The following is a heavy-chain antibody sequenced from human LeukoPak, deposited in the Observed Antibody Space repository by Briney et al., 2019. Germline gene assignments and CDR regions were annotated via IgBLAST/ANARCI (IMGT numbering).Heavy chain of an antibody. J-gene: IGHJ3*02. V-gene: IGHV3-48*03. Sequence: PGGSLRLSCAASGFTFRSYEMNWVRQAPGKGLEWVSYISSSGSTIYYADSVKGRFTISRDNAKNSLYLQMNSLRAEDTAVYYCARDRGCSSTSCYINAFDIWGQGTMVTVSS. CDR1: GFTFRSYE. CDR2: ISSSGSTI. D-gene: IGHD2-2*02. CDR3: ARDRGCSSTSCYINAFDI.